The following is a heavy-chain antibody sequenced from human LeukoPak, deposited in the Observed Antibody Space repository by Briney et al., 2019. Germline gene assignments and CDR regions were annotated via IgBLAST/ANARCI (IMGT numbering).Heavy chain of an antibody. J-gene: IGHJ4*02. D-gene: IGHD5-24*01. V-gene: IGHV3-30-3*01. CDR3: ANQMATIPLLRY. CDR1: GFTFSSYA. Sequence: GGSLRLSCAASGFTFSSYAMHWVRQAPGKGLEWVAVISYDGGNKYYADSVKGRFTISRDNSKNTLYLQMNSLGAEDTAVYYCANQMATIPLLRYWGQGTLVTVSS. CDR2: ISYDGGNK.